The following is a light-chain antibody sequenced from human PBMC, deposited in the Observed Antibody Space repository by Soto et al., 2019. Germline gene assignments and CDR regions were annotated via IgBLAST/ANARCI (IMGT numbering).Light chain of an antibody. J-gene: IGKJ1*01. Sequence: DVVMTQSPLSLPVTLGQPASISCRSSQSLVYSDGNTYLNWFQQRPGQSPRRLIYKVSNRDSGVPDRFSVSGSGTDFTLKISRVEAEDVGVSYCMQGTHWPRTFGQGTKGEIK. CDR1: QSLVYSDGNTY. CDR2: KVS. CDR3: MQGTHWPRT. V-gene: IGKV2-30*01.